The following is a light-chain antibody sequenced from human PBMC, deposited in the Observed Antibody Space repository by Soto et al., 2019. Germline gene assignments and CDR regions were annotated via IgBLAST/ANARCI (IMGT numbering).Light chain of an antibody. CDR2: AVS. V-gene: IGKV1-39*01. CDR1: QTVIRY. CDR3: QQSYSTLFT. Sequence: IQMTQFPSSLSASVGDRVTITCRAGQTVIRYLNWYQQKPGRAPNLLFYAVSNLQSGDPSRFSGNGSGTEFTLTISDLQPEDFATYYCQQSYSTLFTFGPGTKVEIK. J-gene: IGKJ3*01.